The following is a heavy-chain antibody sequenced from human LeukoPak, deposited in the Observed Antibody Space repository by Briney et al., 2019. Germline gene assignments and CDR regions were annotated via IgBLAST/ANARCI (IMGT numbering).Heavy chain of an antibody. D-gene: IGHD3-3*01. V-gene: IGHV3-48*03. CDR3: ARFGVLSRSSDV. J-gene: IGHJ6*04. CDR2: ISGSGGTI. Sequence: HPGGSLRLSCAASGFTFSNYEMNWVRQAPGKGLEWVSYISGSGGTIYYADSVKGRFTISRDNAKNSLYLQMNTLRAEDTAVYYCARFGVLSRSSDVWGKGTTVTVSS. CDR1: GFTFSNYE.